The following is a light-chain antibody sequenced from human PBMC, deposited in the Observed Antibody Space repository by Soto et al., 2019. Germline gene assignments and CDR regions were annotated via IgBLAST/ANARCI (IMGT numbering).Light chain of an antibody. CDR3: SSYAGTSYV. CDR2: EVN. V-gene: IGLV2-8*01. J-gene: IGLJ1*01. CDR1: SSDVGGYNF. Sequence: QSALTQPPSASGSPGQSVTISCTGTSSDVGGYNFVSWYQQHAGKVPRLMIYEVNKRPSGVPDRFSGSKSGNTASLTVSGLQPGDEADYYCSSYAGTSYVFGTGTKVTVL.